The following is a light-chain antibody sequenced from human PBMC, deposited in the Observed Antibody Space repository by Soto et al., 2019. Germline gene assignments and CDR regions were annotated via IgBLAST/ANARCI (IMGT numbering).Light chain of an antibody. CDR2: DVT. V-gene: IGLV2-14*03. J-gene: IGLJ2*01. CDR3: SSDTRSDTLV. Sequence: QSVLTQPASVSGSPGQSITISCTGTSDDIGGYKYVSWYQQHPGKAPKLLIYDVTNRPSGVSGRFSGSKSGNTASLTIAGLQADDEADYHCSSDTRSDTLVFGGGTKLTVL. CDR1: SDDIGGYKY.